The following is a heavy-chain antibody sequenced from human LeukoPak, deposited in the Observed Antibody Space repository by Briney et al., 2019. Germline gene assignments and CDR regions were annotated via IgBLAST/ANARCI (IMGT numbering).Heavy chain of an antibody. Sequence: KTGGSLRLSCAASGFTFSDYYMSWIRQAPGKGLEWVSYISGSGSTIYYAASVKGRSTLSRDKSKNSLYMQGTSLRAEDTGLYCCARDATTAVGWVYMDVWGKGTTVTISS. CDR3: ARDATTAVGWVYMDV. V-gene: IGHV3-11*04. CDR1: GFTFSDYY. J-gene: IGHJ6*03. CDR2: ISGSGSTI. D-gene: IGHD6-13*01.